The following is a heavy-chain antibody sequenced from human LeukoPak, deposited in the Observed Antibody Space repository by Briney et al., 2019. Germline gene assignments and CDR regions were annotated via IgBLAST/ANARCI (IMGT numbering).Heavy chain of an antibody. CDR2: ITSSGGAT. V-gene: IGHV3-23*01. CDR1: GFAFSNYA. D-gene: IGHD1-26*01. Sequence: GGSLRLSCAASGFAFSNYAMSWVRRAPGKGLEWVSSITSSGGATYYADSVKDRFAISRDNSKNTVFLQMNRLRVDDTAMYFCARDQSATWEYNWYDPWGQGTLVTVSS. CDR3: ARDQSATWEYNWYDP. J-gene: IGHJ5*02.